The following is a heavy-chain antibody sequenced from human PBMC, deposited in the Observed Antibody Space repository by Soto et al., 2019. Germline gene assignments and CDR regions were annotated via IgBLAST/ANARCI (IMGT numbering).Heavy chain of an antibody. Sequence: QVQLVQSGAEVKKPGSSVKVSCKASGGTFSSYTISWVRQAPGQGLEWMGRIIPILGIANYAQKLQGRVTITADKSTSTAYMELSSLRSEDTAVYYCARELTGNHWFDPWGQGTLVTVSS. CDR2: IIPILGIA. J-gene: IGHJ5*02. CDR3: ARELTGNHWFDP. CDR1: GGTFSSYT. V-gene: IGHV1-69*08.